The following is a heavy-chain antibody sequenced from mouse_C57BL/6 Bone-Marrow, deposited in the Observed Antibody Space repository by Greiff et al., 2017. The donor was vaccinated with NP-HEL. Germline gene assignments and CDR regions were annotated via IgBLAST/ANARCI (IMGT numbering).Heavy chain of an antibody. CDR3: ARATVGAEDAMDY. J-gene: IGHJ4*01. D-gene: IGHD1-1*01. Sequence: QVQLQQPGAELVKPGASVKLSCKASGYTFTSYWMHWVKQRPGQGLEWIGMIHPNSGSTNYNEKFKSKATLTVDKSSSTAYMQLSSLTSEDSAVYYCARATVGAEDAMDYWGQGTAVTVSS. V-gene: IGHV1-64*01. CDR2: IHPNSGST. CDR1: GYTFTSYW.